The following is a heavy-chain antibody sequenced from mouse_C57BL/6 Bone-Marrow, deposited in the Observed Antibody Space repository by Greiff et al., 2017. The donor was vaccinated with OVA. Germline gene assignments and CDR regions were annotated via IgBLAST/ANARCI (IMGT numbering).Heavy chain of an antibody. CDR2: INPNYGTT. D-gene: IGHD1-1*01. CDR3: AFYYGISYTYFDV. J-gene: IGHJ1*03. Sequence: EVQLQQSGPELVKPGASVKISCKASGYSFTDYNMNWVKQSNGKSLEWIGVINPNYGTTSYNQKFKDKATLTVDQSSSTAFMQLNSLTTENSAVYYCAFYYGISYTYFDVWGTGTTVTVSS. V-gene: IGHV1-39*01. CDR1: GYSFTDYN.